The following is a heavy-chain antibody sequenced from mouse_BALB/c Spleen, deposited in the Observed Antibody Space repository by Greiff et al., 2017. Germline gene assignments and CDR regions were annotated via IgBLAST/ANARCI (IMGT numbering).Heavy chain of an antibody. CDR1: GFTFSSYA. J-gene: IGHJ3*01. D-gene: IGHD1-1*01. CDR3: ARGYYGSSYSWFAY. CDR2: ISSGGSYT. Sequence: EVKVVESGGGLVKPGGSLKLSCAASGFTFSSYAMSWVRQSPEKRLEWVAEISSGGSYTYYPDTVTGRFTISRDNAKNTLYLEMSSLRSEDTAMYYCARGYYGSSYSWFAYWGQGTLVTVSA. V-gene: IGHV5-9-4*01.